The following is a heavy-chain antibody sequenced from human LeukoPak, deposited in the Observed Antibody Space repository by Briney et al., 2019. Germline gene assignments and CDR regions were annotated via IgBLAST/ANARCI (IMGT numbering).Heavy chain of an antibody. J-gene: IGHJ4*02. CDR2: ISGSGGST. CDR3: AKDPLPYSGSYSDY. Sequence: GGSLRLSCAASGFTFSSYAMSWVRQAPGKGLEWVSAISGSGGSTYYADSVKGRFTISRDNSKNTLYLQMNSLRAEDTAVYYCAKDPLPYSGSYSDYWGRGTLVTVSS. D-gene: IGHD1-26*01. V-gene: IGHV3-23*01. CDR1: GFTFSSYA.